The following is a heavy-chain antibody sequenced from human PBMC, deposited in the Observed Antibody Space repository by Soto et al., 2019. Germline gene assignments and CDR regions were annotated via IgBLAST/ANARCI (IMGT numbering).Heavy chain of an antibody. CDR1: GFTFSSHA. Sequence: QVQLVESGGGVVQPGRSLRLSCAASGFTFSSHAMHWVRQAPGKGLEWVGVISYDGSDKYYAVSVKGRFTISRDNSKNTLYLQMNSLRVEDTAVYYCARPRNIVIWFGELPDVWGQGTTVIVS. CDR3: ARPRNIVIWFGELPDV. J-gene: IGHJ6*02. V-gene: IGHV3-30-3*01. D-gene: IGHD3-10*01. CDR2: ISYDGSDK.